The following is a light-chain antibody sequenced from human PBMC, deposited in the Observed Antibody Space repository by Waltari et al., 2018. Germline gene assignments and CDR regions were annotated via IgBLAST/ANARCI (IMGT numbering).Light chain of an antibody. V-gene: IGLV1-47*01. CDR1: SSNIGSNY. CDR2: RSN. CDR3: AAWDDRLSGWV. Sequence: QSVLTQPPSVSGTPGQRVTISCSGGSSNIGSNYVHWYQQFPGTAPQVRISRSNRRPSGVPDRFAGSKSGTSASLAISGLRSEDEGDYYCAAWDDRLSGWVFGGGTKLTVL. J-gene: IGLJ3*02.